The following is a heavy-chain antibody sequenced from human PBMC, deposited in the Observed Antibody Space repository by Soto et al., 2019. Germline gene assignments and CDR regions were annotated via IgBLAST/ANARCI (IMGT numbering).Heavy chain of an antibody. CDR3: VRVYASNTFDI. CDR2: ISNSGSVI. CDR1: NPPPPPHS. J-gene: IGHJ3*02. Sequence: GGSLRLSCAAKNPPPPPHSMSWVRQAPGKGLEWVSYISNSGSVIHDADSVKGRFTISRDNAKNSLSLQMNSLRDEDTALYYCVRVYASNTFDIWGQGTVVTVSS. V-gene: IGHV3-48*02. D-gene: IGHD2-2*01.